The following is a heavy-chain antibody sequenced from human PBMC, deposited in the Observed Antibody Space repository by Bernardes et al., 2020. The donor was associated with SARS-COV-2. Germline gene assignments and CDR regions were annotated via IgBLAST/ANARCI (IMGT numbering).Heavy chain of an antibody. CDR3: ARIVATHTDY. Sequence: GSPKDFCKASGYTFTSYYMHWVRQAPGQGLEWMGIINPSGGSTSYAQKFQGRVTMTRDTSTSTVYMELSSLRSEDTAVYYCARIVATHTDYWGQGTLVTGSS. CDR2: INPSGGST. CDR1: GYTFTSYY. J-gene: IGHJ4*02. D-gene: IGHD5-12*01. V-gene: IGHV1-46*01.